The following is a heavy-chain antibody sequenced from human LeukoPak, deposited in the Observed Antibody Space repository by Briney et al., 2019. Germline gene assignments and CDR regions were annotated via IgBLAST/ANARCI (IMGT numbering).Heavy chain of an antibody. D-gene: IGHD2-2*03. V-gene: IGHV1-69*01. CDR1: GGTFSSYA. J-gene: IGHJ6*03. Sequence: GASVKVSCKASGGTFSSYAISWVRQAPGQGLEWMGGIIPIFGTANYAQKFQGRVTITADESTSTAYMELSSLRSEDTAVYYCARDRGYCSSTSCYRYYYYYMDVWGKGTKVTISS. CDR2: IIPIFGTA. CDR3: ARDRGYCSSTSCYRYYYYYMDV.